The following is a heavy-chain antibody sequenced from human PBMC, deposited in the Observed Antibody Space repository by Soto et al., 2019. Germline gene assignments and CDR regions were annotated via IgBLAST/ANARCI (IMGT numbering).Heavy chain of an antibody. D-gene: IGHD3-22*01. J-gene: IGHJ4*02. CDR3: AKPLHYDSGLGY. V-gene: IGHV3-30*18. Sequence: GGSLRLSCAASGFTFSSYGMHWVRQAPGKGLEWVAVISYDGSNKYYADSVKGRFTISRDNSKNTLYLQMNSLRAEDTAVYYCAKPLHYDSGLGYWGQGTLVTVSS. CDR2: ISYDGSNK. CDR1: GFTFSSYG.